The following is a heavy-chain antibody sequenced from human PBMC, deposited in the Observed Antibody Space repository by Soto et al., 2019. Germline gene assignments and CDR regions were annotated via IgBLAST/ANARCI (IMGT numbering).Heavy chain of an antibody. CDR1: GGTFSSYA. V-gene: IGHV1-69*12. D-gene: IGHD5-18*01. J-gene: IGHJ6*02. CDR2: IIPIFGTA. CDR3: ASPIRGGYSYEGGMDV. Sequence: QVQLVQSGAEVKKPGSSVKVSCKASGGTFSSYAISWVRQAPGQGLEWMGGIIPIFGTANYAQKFQGRVTITADEPTSTAYMELSSLRSEDTAVYYCASPIRGGYSYEGGMDVWGQGTTVTVSS.